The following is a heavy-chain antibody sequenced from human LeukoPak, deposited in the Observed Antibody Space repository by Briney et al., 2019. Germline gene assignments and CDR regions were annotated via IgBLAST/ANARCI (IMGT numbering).Heavy chain of an antibody. CDR3: ARVYDSSGYYYGFLHSGAFDI. J-gene: IGHJ3*02. CDR1: GFTFSGYW. CDR2: IKQDGSEK. V-gene: IGHV3-7*03. D-gene: IGHD3-22*01. Sequence: GGSLRLSCAASGFTFSGYWMSWVRQVPRKGLEWVANIKQDGSEKYYVDSVKGRFTISRDNAKNSLYLQMSSLRAEDTAVYYCARVYDSSGYYYGFLHSGAFDIWGQGTMVTVSS.